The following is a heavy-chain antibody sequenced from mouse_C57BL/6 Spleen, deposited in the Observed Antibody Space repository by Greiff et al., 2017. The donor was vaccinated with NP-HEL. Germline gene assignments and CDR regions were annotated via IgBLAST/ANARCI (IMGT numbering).Heavy chain of an antibody. CDR1: GYTFTSYT. V-gene: IGHV1-4*01. Sequence: VQLQQSGAELARPGASVKMSCKASGYTFTSYTMHWVKQRPGQGLEWIGYINPSSGYTKYNQKFKDKATLTADKSSSTAYMQLSSLTSEDSAVYYCARDSSGYEYCDYWGQGTTLTVSS. CDR2: INPSSGYT. D-gene: IGHD3-2*02. J-gene: IGHJ2*01. CDR3: ARDSSGYEYCDY.